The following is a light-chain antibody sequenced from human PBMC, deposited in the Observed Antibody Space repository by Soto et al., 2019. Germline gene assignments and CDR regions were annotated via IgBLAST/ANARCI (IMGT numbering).Light chain of an antibody. CDR2: KVS. CDR1: QILVYLDGNTY. CDR3: MKGTHWPRT. Sequence: DGVLTQSPLSLPVTLGQPPSISCRSSQILVYLDGNTYFNWFQQRTGQSPRSLIYKVSNRDSGVPDRLSGSGSGTDLKLKISRVEAEDVGVYYCMKGTHWPRTCGQGTKVDIK. V-gene: IGKV2-30*01. J-gene: IGKJ1*01.